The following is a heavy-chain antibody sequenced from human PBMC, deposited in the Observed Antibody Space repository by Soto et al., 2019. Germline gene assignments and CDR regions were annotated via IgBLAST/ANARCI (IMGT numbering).Heavy chain of an antibody. V-gene: IGHV5-51*01. Sequence: PWEALKISFRGPGYNFTKYWFVLVRHIPGKGLELMGIIYPGDSETRYSPSFQGQVTISVDKSKNTAYLHWSSLKAPDTAIYYCFIRYGAARRGFDYWGPGTLVTVSS. CDR1: GYNFTKYW. CDR3: FIRYGAARRGFDY. CDR2: IYPGDSET. J-gene: IGHJ4*02. D-gene: IGHD3-9*01.